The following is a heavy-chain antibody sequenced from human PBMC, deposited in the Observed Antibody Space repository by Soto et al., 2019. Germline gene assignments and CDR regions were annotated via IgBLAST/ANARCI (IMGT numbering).Heavy chain of an antibody. J-gene: IGHJ6*02. CDR1: GGSVSSGSYY. CDR3: ARPLYSYGPMDV. V-gene: IGHV4-61*01. CDR2: IYYSGST. D-gene: IGHD5-18*01. Sequence: QVQLQESGPGLVKPSETLSLTCTVSGGSVSSGSYYWSWIRQPPGKGLEWIGYIYYSGSTNYNPSLKSRVTISAATSKNQFSLKLSSVTAADTAVYYCARPLYSYGPMDVWGQGTTVTVSS.